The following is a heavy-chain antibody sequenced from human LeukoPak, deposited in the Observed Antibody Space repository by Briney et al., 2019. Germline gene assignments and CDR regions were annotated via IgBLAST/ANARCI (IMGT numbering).Heavy chain of an antibody. CDR2: IRSQAHGGTT. CDR1: GFTFGDYF. CDR3: IRHRHSFNWFDP. V-gene: IGHV3-49*05. J-gene: IGHJ5*02. D-gene: IGHD5-18*01. Sequence: NPGGSLRLSCTASGFTFGDYFMNWFRQAPGKGLDWVGFIRSQAHGGTTEYAASVKGRFTISRDDSKSIAYLQMNSLKTDDTALYYCIRHRHSFNWFDPWGQGTLVTVSS.